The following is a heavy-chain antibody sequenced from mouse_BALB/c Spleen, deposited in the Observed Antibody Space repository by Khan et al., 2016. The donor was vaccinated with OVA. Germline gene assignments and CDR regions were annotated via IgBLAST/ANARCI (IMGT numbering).Heavy chain of an antibody. J-gene: IGHJ2*01. CDR2: INPTSGYT. V-gene: IGHV1-7*01. Sequence: QVQLQQSGAELAKPGASVKMSCKASGYTFTSYWMHWIKQRPGQGLEWIGYINPTSGYTDYNQKFKDKATLTADKSSSTAYMQLSSLTSDDSAVYYRASDRIDYWGQGTTLTVSA. CDR1: GYTFTSYW. CDR3: ASDRIDY.